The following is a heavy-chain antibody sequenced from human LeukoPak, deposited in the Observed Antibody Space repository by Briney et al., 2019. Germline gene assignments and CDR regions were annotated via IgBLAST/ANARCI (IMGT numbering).Heavy chain of an antibody. J-gene: IGHJ4*02. CDR2: IIPSSDTT. CDR3: ARDGSRWNFDY. V-gene: IGHV1-18*01. Sequence: VKVSCKASGYTFTSYGISWVRQAPGQGLEWMGRIIPSSDTTHYAQKFQGRVTITRDTSTTTVYMVLNSLRSDDTAVYYCARDGSRWNFDYWGQGTLVTVSS. CDR1: GYTFTSYG. D-gene: IGHD6-13*01.